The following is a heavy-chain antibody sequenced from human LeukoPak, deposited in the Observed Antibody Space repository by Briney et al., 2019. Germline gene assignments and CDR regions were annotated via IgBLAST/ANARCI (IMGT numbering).Heavy chain of an antibody. D-gene: IGHD1-7*01. CDR3: ATANNWNYALGY. CDR2: MNPNSGNT. V-gene: IGHV1-8*01. Sequence: ASVKVSCKASGYTFTSYDINWVRQATGQGLEWMGWMNPNSGNTGYAQKFQGRVTMTRNTSISTAYMELSSLRSEDTAVYYCATANNWNYALGYWGQGTLVTVSS. J-gene: IGHJ4*02. CDR1: GYTFTSYD.